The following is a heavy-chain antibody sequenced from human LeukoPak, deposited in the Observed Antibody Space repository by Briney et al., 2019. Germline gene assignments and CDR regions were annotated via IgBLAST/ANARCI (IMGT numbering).Heavy chain of an antibody. V-gene: IGHV1-2*02. D-gene: IGHD6-19*01. J-gene: IGHJ4*02. CDR2: INPYSGGT. CDR1: GYTFADYY. Sequence: ASVKVSCKTSGYTFADYYMHWVRQAPGQGLEWMGWINPYSGGTNYAQKFQGRVTMTRDTSISTAYMELSRLRSDDTAMYYCAREPAADPGTGWYYFDYWGQGTLVTVSS. CDR3: AREPAADPGTGWYYFDY.